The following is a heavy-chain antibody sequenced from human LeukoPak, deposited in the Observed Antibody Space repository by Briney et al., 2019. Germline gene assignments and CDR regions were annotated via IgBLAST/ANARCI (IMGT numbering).Heavy chain of an antibody. Sequence: GGSLRLACVASGFTFSSNGMQSVRQAPGKGLEWETFIQYDGSKKYYADSVKGRFTISRDNSKNTLYLEMNSLRAEDTAVYYCAKDIGSYYDYWGQGILVTVSS. CDR1: GFTFSSNG. J-gene: IGHJ4*02. CDR2: IQYDGSKK. CDR3: AKDIGSYYDY. V-gene: IGHV3-30*02. D-gene: IGHD3-10*01.